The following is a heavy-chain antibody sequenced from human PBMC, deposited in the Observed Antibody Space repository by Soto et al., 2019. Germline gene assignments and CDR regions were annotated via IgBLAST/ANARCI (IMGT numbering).Heavy chain of an antibody. Sequence: SETLSLTCTVSGGSISSSSYYWGWIRQPQGKGLEWLGTIYYSGSTYYNPSLKSRVTISVDTSKNQFSLNLSSVTAADTAVYYCANFEYWGQGILVTVS. CDR1: GGSISSSSYY. CDR2: IYYSGST. V-gene: IGHV4-39*01. J-gene: IGHJ4*02. CDR3: ANFEY.